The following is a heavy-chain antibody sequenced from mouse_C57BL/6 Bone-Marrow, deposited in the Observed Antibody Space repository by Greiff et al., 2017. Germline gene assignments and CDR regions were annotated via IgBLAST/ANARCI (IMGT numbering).Heavy chain of an antibody. J-gene: IGHJ3*01. V-gene: IGHV1-81*01. D-gene: IGHD2-5*01. CDR1: GYTFTSYG. Sequence: QVQLQQSGAELARPGSSVKLSCKASGYTFTSYGISWVKQRPVQGLEWIGEIYPRSGNTYYNEKFKGKATLTADKSSSTAYMELRSLTAEDSAVYCCARRSYYSNYEAWFAYWGQGTLVTVSA. CDR2: IYPRSGNT. CDR3: ARRSYYSNYEAWFAY.